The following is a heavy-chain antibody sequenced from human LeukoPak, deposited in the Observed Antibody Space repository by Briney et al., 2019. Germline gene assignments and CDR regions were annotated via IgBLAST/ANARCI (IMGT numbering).Heavy chain of an antibody. J-gene: IGHJ4*02. CDR1: GYTFTSYD. V-gene: IGHV1-46*01. CDR3: ARSSPVVTARVDDY. D-gene: IGHD2-21*02. CDR2: INPSGGST. Sequence: ASVKVSCKASGYTFTSYDVNWVRQAPGQGLEWMGIINPSGGSTSYAQKFQGRVTMTRDTSTSTVYMELSSLRSEDTAVYYCARSSPVVTARVDDYWGQGTLVTVSS.